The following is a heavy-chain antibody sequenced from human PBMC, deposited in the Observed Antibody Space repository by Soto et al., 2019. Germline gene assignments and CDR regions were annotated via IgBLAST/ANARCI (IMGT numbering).Heavy chain of an antibody. CDR2: ISWNSGSI. J-gene: IGHJ3*02. V-gene: IGHV3-9*01. Sequence: EVQLVESGGGLVQPGRSLRLSCAASGFTFDDYAMHWVRQAPGKGLEGVSGISWNSGSIGYADSVKGRFTISRDNANNSLYLQMNSLRAEATALYYCANAHRLYSYGPDAFDIWGQGTMVTVAS. CDR1: GFTFDDYA. D-gene: IGHD5-18*01. CDR3: ANAHRLYSYGPDAFDI.